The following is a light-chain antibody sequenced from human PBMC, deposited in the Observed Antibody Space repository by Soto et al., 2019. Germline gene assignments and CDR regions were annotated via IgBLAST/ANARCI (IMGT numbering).Light chain of an antibody. CDR2: DAS. CDR3: QYSGSSQWT. J-gene: IGKJ1*01. Sequence: EIVLTQSPATLSLSPGERATLSCRASQSVGTYLAWYQHNPGQAPRLLIYDASNRATGIPARFSGSGSGTDFTLTISSPEPEDFAVYYCQYSGSSQWTFGQGTKVEIK. V-gene: IGKV3-11*01. CDR1: QSVGTY.